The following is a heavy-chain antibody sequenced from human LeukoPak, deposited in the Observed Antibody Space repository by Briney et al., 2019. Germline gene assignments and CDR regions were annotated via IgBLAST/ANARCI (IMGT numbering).Heavy chain of an antibody. CDR1: GGTFSTYA. V-gene: IGHV1-69*13. J-gene: IGHJ4*02. CDR2: IIPIFGKA. Sequence: SVKVSCTVSGGTFSTYAITWVRQATGQGLEWMGGIIPIFGKANYAQKFQGRVTITADGSRNTAYMELSSLRSEDTAVYYCARYSGTNYFDASGHYLGEDYWGQGTLVTVSS. D-gene: IGHD3-22*01. CDR3: ARYSGTNYFDASGHYLGEDY.